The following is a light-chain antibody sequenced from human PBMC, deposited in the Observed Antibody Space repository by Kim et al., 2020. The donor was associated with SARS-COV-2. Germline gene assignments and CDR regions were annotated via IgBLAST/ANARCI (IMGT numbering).Light chain of an antibody. J-gene: IGKJ2*01. V-gene: IGKV1-33*01. CDR3: QQFHTLPYT. Sequence: IQMTQSPSSLSASVGDRVTISCQASRDIRKYLNWYQQKPGKPPKLLIYDTSNLATGVPPSFSGSGSGTNFSLTITGLQPQDIAAYFCQQFHTLPYTFGQGTKLEIK. CDR2: DTS. CDR1: RDIRKY.